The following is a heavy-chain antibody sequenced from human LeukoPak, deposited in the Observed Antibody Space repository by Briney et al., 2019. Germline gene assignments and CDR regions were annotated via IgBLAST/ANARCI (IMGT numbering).Heavy chain of an antibody. CDR3: ARAAYYYGSGSYYVSYPDY. V-gene: IGHV1-18*01. J-gene: IGHJ4*02. D-gene: IGHD3-10*01. CDR1: GYTFTSYG. Sequence: GASVKVSCKASGYTFTSYGISWVRQAPGQGLEWMGWISAYNGNTNYAQKLQGRVTMTTDTSTSTAYMELRSLRSDDTAVYYCARAAYYYGSGSYYVSYPDYWGQGTLVTVSS. CDR2: ISAYNGNT.